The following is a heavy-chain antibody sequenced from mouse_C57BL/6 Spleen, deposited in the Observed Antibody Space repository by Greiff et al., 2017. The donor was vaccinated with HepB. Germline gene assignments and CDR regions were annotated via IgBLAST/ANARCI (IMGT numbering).Heavy chain of an antibody. CDR3: ARGGLRRYAMDY. CDR2: IYPGSGST. V-gene: IGHV1-55*01. CDR1: GYTFTSYW. Sequence: QVQLQQPGAELVKPGASVKMSCKASGYTFTSYWITWVKQRPGPGLEWIGDIYPGSGSTNYNEKFKSKATLTVDTSSSTAYMQLSSLTSEDSAVYYCARGGLRRYAMDYWGQGTSVTVSS. J-gene: IGHJ4*01. D-gene: IGHD2-4*01.